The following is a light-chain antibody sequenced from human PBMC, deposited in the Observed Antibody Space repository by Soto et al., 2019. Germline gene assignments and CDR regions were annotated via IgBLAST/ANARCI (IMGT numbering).Light chain of an antibody. V-gene: IGKV3D-15*01. CDR3: QQYSYGPLT. Sequence: EIVMTQSPATLSVSPGERATLSCRASQSVSSNLAWYQQKPGQAPRLLIFGASTRATGTPARFSGSGSETEFTLTISSLQSEDFAVYYCQQYSYGPLTFGGGTKVEIK. CDR2: GAS. J-gene: IGKJ4*01. CDR1: QSVSSN.